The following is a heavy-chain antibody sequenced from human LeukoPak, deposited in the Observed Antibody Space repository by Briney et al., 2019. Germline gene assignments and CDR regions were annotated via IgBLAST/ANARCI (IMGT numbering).Heavy chain of an antibody. CDR2: ISSSSSHI. V-gene: IGHV3-21*01. D-gene: IGHD3-10*01. J-gene: IGHJ4*02. CDR1: GFTLSSYN. CDR3: SDVSGSY. Sequence: PGGSLRLSCAASGFTLSSYNMNWVRQAPGKGLEWVSFISSSSSHIYYADSVKGRFTISRDNAKNSLYLQMNSLRAEDTAVYYCSDVSGSYWGQGTLVTVSS.